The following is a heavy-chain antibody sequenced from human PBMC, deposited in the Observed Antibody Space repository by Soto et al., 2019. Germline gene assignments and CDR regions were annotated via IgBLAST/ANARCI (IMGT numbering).Heavy chain of an antibody. CDR1: GYTCTSNG. CDR2: ISAYNGNT. J-gene: IGHJ5*02. D-gene: IGHD2-15*01. V-gene: IGHV1-18*01. Sequence: ASVKVSCKASGYTCTSNGISWVRQAPGQGLEWMGWISAYNGNTNYAQKLQGRVTMTTDTSTSTAYMELRSLRSDDTAVYYCARVTGLPRGYCGGGSCYWDWFDPWGQGTLVTVSS. CDR3: ARVTGLPRGYCGGGSCYWDWFDP.